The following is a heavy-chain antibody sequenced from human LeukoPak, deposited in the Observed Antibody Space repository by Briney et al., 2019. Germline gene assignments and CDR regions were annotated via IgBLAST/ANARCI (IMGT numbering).Heavy chain of an antibody. CDR1: GGSISGYF. V-gene: IGHV4-4*07. Sequence: SETLSLTCTVSGGSISGYFWSWIRQPAGKGLEWIARIYASGSTNYNPSLRSRVTMSVDTSKNQFSLRLSSLTAADTSVYDCARSRFEELLVAFDIWGQGTMVIVSS. CDR2: IYASGST. D-gene: IGHD3-10*01. J-gene: IGHJ3*02. CDR3: ARSRFEELLVAFDI.